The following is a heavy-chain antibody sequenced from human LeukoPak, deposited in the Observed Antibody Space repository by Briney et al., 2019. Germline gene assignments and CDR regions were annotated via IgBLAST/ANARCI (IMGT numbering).Heavy chain of an antibody. J-gene: IGHJ4*02. Sequence: GGSLRLPCAASGFTFSDYYMSWVRQAPGKGLEWVSAISGGGGGTYYADSVKGRFTISRDNSKNTLFLQMNSLRAEDTAIYYCAKGEFNDFWSGYYCYFDYWGQGMLVTVSS. V-gene: IGHV3-23*01. CDR3: AKGEFNDFWSGYYCYFDY. CDR1: GFTFSDYY. CDR2: ISGGGGGT. D-gene: IGHD3-3*01.